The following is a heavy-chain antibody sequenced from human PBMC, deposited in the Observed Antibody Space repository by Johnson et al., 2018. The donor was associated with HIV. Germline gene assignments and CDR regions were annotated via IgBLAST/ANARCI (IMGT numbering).Heavy chain of an antibody. D-gene: IGHD5-12*01. CDR2: MSYEGSNK. J-gene: IGHJ3*02. CDR1: GFTFSSYG. V-gene: IGHV3-30*19. CDR3: ASGRKDIEAADGLDNDAFDM. Sequence: QVQLVESGGGVVQPGGSLRLSCAASGFTFSSYGMHWVRQAPGKGLAWVAVMSYEGSNKYFADSVKGRFTISRDSSKNTLYLQMDRLRPEDTAVEYCASGRKDIEAADGLDNDAFDMWGQGTLVTVSS.